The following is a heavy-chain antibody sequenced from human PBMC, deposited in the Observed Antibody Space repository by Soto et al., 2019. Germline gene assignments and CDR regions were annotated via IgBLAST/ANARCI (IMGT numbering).Heavy chain of an antibody. Sequence: SETLSLTCAVYGGSFSSYYWSWIRQPPGKGLEWIGYIYYSGSTNYNPSLKSRVTISVDTSKNQFSLKLSSVTAADTAVYYCARESGRGLRFDPWGQGTLVTVSS. V-gene: IGHV4-59*01. CDR3: ARESGRGLRFDP. CDR1: GGSFSSYY. CDR2: IYYSGST. J-gene: IGHJ5*02. D-gene: IGHD1-26*01.